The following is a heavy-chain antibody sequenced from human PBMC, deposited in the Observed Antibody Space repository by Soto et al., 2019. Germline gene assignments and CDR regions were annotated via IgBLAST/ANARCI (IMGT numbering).Heavy chain of an antibody. Sequence: ELQLLESGGGLVQPGGSLRLSCAASGFTVSSYAMSWVRQAPGKGLEWVSAISGSGGSTYYADSVKGRFTISRDNSKNTLYLQMNSLRAEDTAVYYCAKDPYSYGPFDYWGQGTLVTVSS. V-gene: IGHV3-23*01. J-gene: IGHJ4*02. CDR2: ISGSGGST. CDR3: AKDPYSYGPFDY. CDR1: GFTVSSYA. D-gene: IGHD5-18*01.